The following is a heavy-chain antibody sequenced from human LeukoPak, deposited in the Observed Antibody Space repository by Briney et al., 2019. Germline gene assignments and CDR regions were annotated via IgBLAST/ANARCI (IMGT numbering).Heavy chain of an antibody. J-gene: IGHJ5*02. CDR2: ISSSGSTI. Sequence: GGSLRLSCAASGFTFSDYYMSWIRQAPGNGLEWVSYISSSGSTIYYADSVKGRFTISRDNAKNSLYMQMNSLRAEDTAVYYCARSRVAARRGRWFDPWGQGTLVTVSS. CDR3: ARSRVAARRGRWFDP. V-gene: IGHV3-11*01. D-gene: IGHD6-6*01. CDR1: GFTFSDYY.